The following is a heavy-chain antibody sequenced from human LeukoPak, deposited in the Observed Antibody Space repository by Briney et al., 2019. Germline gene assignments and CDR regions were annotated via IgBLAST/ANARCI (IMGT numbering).Heavy chain of an antibody. Sequence: PSETLSLTCTVSGGSISSYYWSWIRQPAGKGLEWIGRIYTSGSTNYNPSLKSRVTMSVDTSKNQFSLKLSSVTAADTAVYYCARDGGCSGGSCYSEYFDYWGQGTLVTVSS. CDR3: ARDGGCSGGSCYSEYFDY. CDR1: GGSISSYY. CDR2: IYTSGST. V-gene: IGHV4-4*07. D-gene: IGHD2-15*01. J-gene: IGHJ4*02.